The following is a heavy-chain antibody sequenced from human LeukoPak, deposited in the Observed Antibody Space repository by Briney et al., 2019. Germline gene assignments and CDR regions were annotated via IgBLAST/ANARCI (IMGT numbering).Heavy chain of an antibody. CDR2: IYYSGST. Sequence: SETLSLTCTVSGGSISSYYWSCIRQPPGKGLEWIGYIYYSGSTNYNPSLKSRVTISVDTSKNQFSLKLSSVTAADTAVYYCARSYALAGYYGYNWFDPWGQGTLVTVSS. J-gene: IGHJ5*02. CDR3: ARSYALAGYYGYNWFDP. CDR1: GGSISSYY. D-gene: IGHD3-9*01. V-gene: IGHV4-59*01.